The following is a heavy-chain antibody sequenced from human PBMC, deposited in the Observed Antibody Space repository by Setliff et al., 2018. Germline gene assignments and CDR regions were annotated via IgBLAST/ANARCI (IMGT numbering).Heavy chain of an antibody. CDR3: ANAGVVVAP. CDR2: ISPYSGNT. J-gene: IGHJ4*02. CDR1: GFRFTNFG. D-gene: IGHD2-15*01. Sequence: ASVKVSCKTSGFRFTNFGFSWVRQAPGQGLEWLGSISPYSGNTNYPQWLQGRVTITRDTSASTVYMELSSLRYEDTAVYYCANAGVVVAPWGQGTLVTVSS. V-gene: IGHV1-18*01.